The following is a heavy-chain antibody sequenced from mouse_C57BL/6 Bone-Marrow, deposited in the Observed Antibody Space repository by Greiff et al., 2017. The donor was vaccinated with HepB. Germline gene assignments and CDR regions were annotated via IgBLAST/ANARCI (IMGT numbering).Heavy chain of an antibody. CDR2: IWSDGST. CDR1: GFSLTSYG. J-gene: IGHJ2*01. Sequence: VMLVESGPGLVAPSQSLSITCTVSGFSLTSYGVHWVRQPPGKGLEWLVVIWSDGSTTYNSALKSRLSISKDNSKSQVFLKMNSLQTYDTAMYYCARQGPYYDYTLDYWGQGTTLTVSS. CDR3: ARQGPYYDYTLDY. D-gene: IGHD2-4*01. V-gene: IGHV2-6-1*01.